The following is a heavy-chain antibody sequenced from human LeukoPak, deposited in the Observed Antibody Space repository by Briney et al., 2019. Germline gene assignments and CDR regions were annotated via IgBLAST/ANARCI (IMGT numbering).Heavy chain of an antibody. CDR3: ASSFYYDSRDY. CDR1: GGSFSGYF. V-gene: IGHV4-34*01. Sequence: SETLSLTCVVYGGSFSGYFWSWIHQPPGKGLEWIGEITPSGSTNYSPSLKSRVSISIDTSKKKLSLRLTSVTAADSAVYYCASSFYYDSRDYWGQGTLVTVSS. J-gene: IGHJ4*02. CDR2: ITPSGST. D-gene: IGHD3-22*01.